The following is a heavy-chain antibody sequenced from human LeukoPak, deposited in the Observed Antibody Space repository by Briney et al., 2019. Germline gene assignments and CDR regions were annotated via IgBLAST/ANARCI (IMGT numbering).Heavy chain of an antibody. Sequence: SVKVSCKASGGSFSSYAISWVRQAPGQGLAWMGGILPIVNTADYAQKFQGRVTITADESTSTAYMDLSSLRSEDTAVYYCARLTIGGYGDRESGFDYWGQGTLVTVSS. D-gene: IGHD4-17*01. CDR2: ILPIVNTA. CDR3: ARLTIGGYGDRESGFDY. V-gene: IGHV1-69*13. J-gene: IGHJ4*02. CDR1: GGSFSSYA.